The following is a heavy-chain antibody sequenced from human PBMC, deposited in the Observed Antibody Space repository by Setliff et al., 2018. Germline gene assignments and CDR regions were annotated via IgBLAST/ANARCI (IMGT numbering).Heavy chain of an antibody. D-gene: IGHD2-15*01. CDR1: GYIFTSSG. J-gene: IGHJ3*02. V-gene: IGHV1-18*01. CDR2: ISGFNGVK. Sequence: ASVKVSCKGSGYIFTSSGISWVRQAPGQGLEWMGWISGFNGVKKYAQNFQDRVTMATDTSTNMAYMELRSLRSDDTAIYFCALTTLSLCSGGNCPSALDIWGQGTLVTVSS. CDR3: ALTTLSLCSGGNCPSALDI.